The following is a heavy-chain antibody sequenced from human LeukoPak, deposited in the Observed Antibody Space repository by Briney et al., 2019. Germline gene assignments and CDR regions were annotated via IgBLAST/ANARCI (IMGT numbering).Heavy chain of an antibody. J-gene: IGHJ6*02. D-gene: IGHD4-11*01. CDR1: GFTFSSYA. V-gene: IGHV3-23*01. Sequence: PGGSLRLSCAASGFTFSSYAMSWVRQAPGKGLEWVSGISVSGGNTYYADSVKGRFTISRDNSKNTLYLQMNSLRAEDTALYYCARSKGHYYYDMDVWGQGTTVTVSS. CDR2: ISVSGGNT. CDR3: ARSKGHYYYDMDV.